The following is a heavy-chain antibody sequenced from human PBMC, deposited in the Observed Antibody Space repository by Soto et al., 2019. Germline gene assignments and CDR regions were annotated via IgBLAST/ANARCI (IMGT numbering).Heavy chain of an antibody. D-gene: IGHD3-10*02. J-gene: IGHJ6*02. CDR2: LNPNSGGT. Sequence: ASVKVSCKSSGYTFIAYYIHWVRQAPGQGPEWMGWLNPNSGGTKFAQKFKGWVTMTRDTSVTTAYLELSSLKSDDTAIYYCARSSAVLRPDSLDVWGQGTTVTVSS. CDR1: GYTFIAYY. V-gene: IGHV1-2*04. CDR3: ARSSAVLRPDSLDV.